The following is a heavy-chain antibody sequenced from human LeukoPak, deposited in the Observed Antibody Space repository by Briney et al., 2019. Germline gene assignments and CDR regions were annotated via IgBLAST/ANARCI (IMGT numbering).Heavy chain of an antibody. J-gene: IGHJ6*03. Sequence: PGGSLRLSCAASGFTFSGSAMHWVRQASGKGLEWVGRIRSKANSYATAYAASVKGRFTISRDDSKNTAYLQMNSLKTEDTAVYYCTRCSSWYPTGYYYYYMDVWGKGTTVTVSS. CDR1: GFTFSGSA. CDR2: IRSKANSYAT. V-gene: IGHV3-73*01. CDR3: TRCSSWYPTGYYYYYMDV. D-gene: IGHD6-13*01.